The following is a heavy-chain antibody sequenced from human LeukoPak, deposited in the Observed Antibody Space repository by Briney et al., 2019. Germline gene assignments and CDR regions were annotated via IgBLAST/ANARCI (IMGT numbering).Heavy chain of an antibody. Sequence: SVKVSYKASGGTFSSYAISWVRQAPGQGLEWMGRIIPILGIANYAQKFQGRVTITADKSTSTAYMELSSLRSEDTAVYYCATHDYGDYWGQGTLVTVSS. CDR3: ATHDYGDY. CDR1: GGTFSSYA. CDR2: IIPILGIA. V-gene: IGHV1-69*04. J-gene: IGHJ4*02.